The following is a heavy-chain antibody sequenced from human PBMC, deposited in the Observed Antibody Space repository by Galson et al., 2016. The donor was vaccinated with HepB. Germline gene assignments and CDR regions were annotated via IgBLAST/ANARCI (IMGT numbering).Heavy chain of an antibody. Sequence: SLRLSCAASGFTFSSFAMHWVRQTPGRGLEWVCLISSDGSTTYYADSVKGRFTVSRDNSQNTLYLEMNSLRPDDAGIYYCARDFRKIPLIQGVTIYWGQGTLVTVSS. V-gene: IGHV3-30-3*01. J-gene: IGHJ4*02. CDR3: ARDFRKIPLIQGVTIY. CDR2: ISSDGSTT. D-gene: IGHD3-10*01. CDR1: GFTFSSFA.